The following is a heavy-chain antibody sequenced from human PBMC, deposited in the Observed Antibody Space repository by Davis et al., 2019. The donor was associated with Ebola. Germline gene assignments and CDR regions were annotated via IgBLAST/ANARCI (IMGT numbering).Heavy chain of an antibody. Sequence: MPSETLSLTCTVSGGSISSGGYYWSWIRQHPGKGLEWIGYIYYSGSTNYNPSLKSRVTISVDTSKNQFSLKLSSVTAADTAVYYCARGGGWLVRDYWGQGTLVTVSS. J-gene: IGHJ4*02. CDR3: ARGGGWLVRDY. V-gene: IGHV4-31*03. D-gene: IGHD6-19*01. CDR2: IYYSGST. CDR1: GGSISSGGYY.